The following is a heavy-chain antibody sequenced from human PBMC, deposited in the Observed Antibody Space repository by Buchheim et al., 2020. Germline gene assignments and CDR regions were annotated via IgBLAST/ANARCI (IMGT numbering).Heavy chain of an antibody. CDR1: GFTFKTYE. D-gene: IGHD3-9*01. Sequence: EVQLVESGGGLVQTGGSLRLSCAASGFTFKTYEMNWVRQAPGKGLEWVSYISTRATTKYYADSVKGRFSISRDNSKSILYLQMNSLRAEDTSVYYCAGDPGSDILTGSDPGLDFWGLGTL. CDR2: ISTRATTK. CDR3: AGDPGSDILTGSDPGLDF. V-gene: IGHV3-48*03. J-gene: IGHJ4*02.